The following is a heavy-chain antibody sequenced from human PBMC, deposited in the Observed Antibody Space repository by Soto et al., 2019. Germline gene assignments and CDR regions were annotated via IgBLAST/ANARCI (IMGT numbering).Heavy chain of an antibody. CDR3: AKYYYDSSGYYSDYYYGMDV. D-gene: IGHD3-22*01. V-gene: IGHV1-69*13. CDR1: GGTFSSYA. J-gene: IGHJ6*02. CDR2: IIPIFGTA. Sequence: PSVKVSCKASGGTFSSYAISWVRQAPGQGLEWMGGIIPIFGTANYAQKFQGRVTITADESTSTAYMELSSLRSEDTAVYYCAKYYYDSSGYYSDYYYGMDVWGQGTTVTVSS.